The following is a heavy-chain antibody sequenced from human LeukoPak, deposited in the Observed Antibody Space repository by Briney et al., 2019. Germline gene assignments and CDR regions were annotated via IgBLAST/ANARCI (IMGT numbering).Heavy chain of an antibody. CDR1: GFTFSSYT. D-gene: IGHD5-18*01. CDR2: ISSRSSAI. Sequence: PGGSLRLSCAATGFTFSSYTMNWLRQAPGKGLEWVSYISSRSSAIYYTDSVKGRFTISRDNAKNSLYLQMNSLRAEDTAVYYCARERWSGYSYGDSDYWGQGTLVTVSS. CDR3: ARERWSGYSYGDSDY. V-gene: IGHV3-48*01. J-gene: IGHJ4*02.